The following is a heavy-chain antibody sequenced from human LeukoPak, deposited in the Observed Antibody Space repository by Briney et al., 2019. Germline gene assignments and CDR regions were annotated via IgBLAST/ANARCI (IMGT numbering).Heavy chain of an antibody. Sequence: GGSLRLSCAASGFTFSSYGMHWVRQAPGKGLGWVAFIRYDGSNKYYADSVKGRFTISRDNSKSTLYLIMNSLRDEDTAVYYCAKEYCSSTSCYVGWYGYWGQGTLVTVSS. CDR1: GFTFSSYG. V-gene: IGHV3-30*02. CDR2: IRYDGSNK. D-gene: IGHD2-2*01. J-gene: IGHJ4*02. CDR3: AKEYCSSTSCYVGWYGY.